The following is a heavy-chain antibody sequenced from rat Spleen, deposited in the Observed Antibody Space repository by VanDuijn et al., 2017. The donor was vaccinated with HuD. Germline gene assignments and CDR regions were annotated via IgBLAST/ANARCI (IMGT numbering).Heavy chain of an antibody. Sequence: EVQLVESGGGLVQPGRSLKFSCAASGFTFSDYAMAWVRQAPKKGLEWVATIIYDGSSTYYRDSVKGRFTISRDNAKSTLYLQMDSLRSEDTATYSCARLLTGSSGVMDAWGQGASVTVSS. CDR2: IIYDGSST. CDR1: GFTFSDYA. V-gene: IGHV5-17*01. CDR3: ARLLTGSSGVMDA. D-gene: IGHD5-1*01. J-gene: IGHJ4*01.